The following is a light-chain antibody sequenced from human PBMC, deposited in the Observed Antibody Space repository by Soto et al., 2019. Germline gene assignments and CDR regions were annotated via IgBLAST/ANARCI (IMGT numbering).Light chain of an antibody. CDR1: QGISSY. CDR3: QQLYSYRLT. CDR2: AVS. Sequence: DIQLTQSPSFLSASVGDRVTITCRASQGISSYFAWYQQKPGKAPKLLIYAVSTLKSGVRTRFSGSASGTEVTLTISSLQLEDFATYYCQQLYSYRLTFGGGTKVEIK. V-gene: IGKV1-9*01. J-gene: IGKJ4*01.